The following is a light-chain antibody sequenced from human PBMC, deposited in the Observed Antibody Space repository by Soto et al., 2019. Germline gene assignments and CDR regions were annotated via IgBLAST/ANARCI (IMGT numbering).Light chain of an antibody. J-gene: IGLJ3*02. CDR1: TGAVTSGHH. V-gene: IGLV7-46*01. CDR2: HTT. CDR3: LLTYSGPWV. Sequence: QAVVTQEPSLTVSPGGTVTLTCGSSTGAVTSGHHPYWLQQKPGQAPSTLIYHTTNTLSWTPARFSGSLLGGKAALTLSGAQPEDEALYYCLLTYSGPWVFGGGTKLTVL.